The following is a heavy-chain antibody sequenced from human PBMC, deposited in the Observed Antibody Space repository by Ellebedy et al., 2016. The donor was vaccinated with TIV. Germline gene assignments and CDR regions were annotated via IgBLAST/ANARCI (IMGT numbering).Heavy chain of an antibody. CDR1: AFTFIDYY. CDR3: ARDPGGGGAYSDNWFDP. J-gene: IGHJ5*02. CDR2: IGSSGSRS. D-gene: IGHD3-16*01. V-gene: IGHV3-11*04. Sequence: LSLTCTASAFTFIDYYMRWIRQAPGKGLEWVSYIGSSGSRSCCADSVKGRFTVSGDNARTSLYVQMNSLRAEDTSICYCARDPGGGGAYSDNWFDPWGQGTLVTVSS.